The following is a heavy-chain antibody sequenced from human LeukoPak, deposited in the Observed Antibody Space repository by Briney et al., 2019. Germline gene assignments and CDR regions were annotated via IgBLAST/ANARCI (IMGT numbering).Heavy chain of an antibody. CDR2: INPNSGGT. D-gene: IGHD3-3*01. CDR1: GYTFTGYY. J-gene: IGHJ4*02. CDR3: ARDMVTYYDFWSGYQD. V-gene: IGHV1-2*06. Sequence: ASVKVSCDASGYTFTGYYMHWVRQAPGQGLEWMGRINPNSGGTNYAQKFQGRVTMTRDTSISTAYMELSRLRSDDTAVYYCARDMVTYYDFWSGYQDWGQGTLVTVSS.